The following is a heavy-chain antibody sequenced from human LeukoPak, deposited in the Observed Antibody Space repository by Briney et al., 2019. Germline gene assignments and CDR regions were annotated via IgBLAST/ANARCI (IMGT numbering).Heavy chain of an antibody. V-gene: IGHV4-38-2*01. CDR1: GYSITSGYY. CDR3: ARRYSNYFFDY. Sequence: PSETLSLTCAVSGYSITSGYYWAWIRQPPGKGREWIGNIYHSGSTYYNPSLKSRVTISVDTSKNQFSLKLSSVTAADTAVYYCARRYSNYFFDYWGQGTLVTVSS. CDR2: IYHSGST. D-gene: IGHD4-11*01. J-gene: IGHJ4*02.